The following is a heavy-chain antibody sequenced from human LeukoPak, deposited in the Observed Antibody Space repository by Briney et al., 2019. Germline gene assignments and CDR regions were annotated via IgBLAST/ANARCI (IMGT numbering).Heavy chain of an antibody. CDR3: AKSLLWDSSSSGWFDY. J-gene: IGHJ4*02. CDR2: ISWNSGSI. D-gene: IGHD6-6*01. Sequence: PGRCLRLSCAASGFTFDDYAMHWVRQAPGKGLEWVSGISWNSGSIGYADSVKGRFTISRDNAKNSLYLQMNSLRAEDTALYYCAKSLLWDSSSSGWFDYWGQGTLVTVSS. V-gene: IGHV3-9*01. CDR1: GFTFDDYA.